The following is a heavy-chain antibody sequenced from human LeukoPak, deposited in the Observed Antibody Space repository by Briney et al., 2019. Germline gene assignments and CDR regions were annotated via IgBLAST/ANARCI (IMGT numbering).Heavy chain of an antibody. D-gene: IGHD3-16*01. Sequence: GGSLRLSCAASGFTVRSNYMSWVRQAPGKGLEWVSEIYSDGTTYYAASVKGRFGISRDNSKNTVDLQMNSLRAEDTAVYYCARARGEQGVFDIGAKGKMVTFFS. CDR2: IYSDGTT. V-gene: IGHV3-53*01. CDR3: ARARGEQGVFDI. CDR1: GFTVRSNY. J-gene: IGHJ3*02.